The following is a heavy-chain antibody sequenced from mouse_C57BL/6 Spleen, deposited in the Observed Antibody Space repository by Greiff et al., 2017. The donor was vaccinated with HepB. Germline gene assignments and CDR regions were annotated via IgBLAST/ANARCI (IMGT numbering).Heavy chain of an antibody. CDR2: IDPSDSYT. CDR3: ARAGMRTDFGG. D-gene: IGHD4-1*01. Sequence: VQLQQPGAELVMPGASVKLSCKASGYTFTSYWMHWVKQRPGQGLEWIGEIDPSDSYTNYNKKFKGKSTLTVDKSSSTTYMQLSSLTSEDSAVYYGARAGMRTDFGGWGKGTTLTVSS. V-gene: IGHV1-69*01. J-gene: IGHJ2*01. CDR1: GYTFTSYW.